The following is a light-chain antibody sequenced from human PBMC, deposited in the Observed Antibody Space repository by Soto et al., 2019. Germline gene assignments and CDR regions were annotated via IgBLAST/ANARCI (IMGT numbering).Light chain of an antibody. Sequence: QSVLTHPPSVSGAPGQRVTISCTGGSSNIGAGYDVHWYQQVPGTATKLLIYSLNNRPSGVPDRFSGSKSGTSASLAITGLQAEDEADYYCQSYDSSLSSGVFGGGTKVTV. CDR3: QSYDSSLSSGV. CDR2: SLN. CDR1: SSNIGAGYD. J-gene: IGLJ3*02. V-gene: IGLV1-40*01.